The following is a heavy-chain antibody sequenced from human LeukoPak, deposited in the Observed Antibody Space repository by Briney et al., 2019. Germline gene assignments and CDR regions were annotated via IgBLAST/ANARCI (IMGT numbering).Heavy chain of an antibody. CDR1: GYIFTNYG. CDR2: ISAYNTKT. V-gene: IGHV1-18*01. D-gene: IGHD6-6*01. J-gene: IGHJ3*02. Sequence: GASVKVSCKASGYIFTNYGISWVRQAPGQGLQWMGWISAYNTKTNYAEKFQGRVTMTTDTSTSTAYMELRSLRSDDTAVYYCARVDHSTSADSFDIWGQGTMVTVSS. CDR3: ARVDHSTSADSFDI.